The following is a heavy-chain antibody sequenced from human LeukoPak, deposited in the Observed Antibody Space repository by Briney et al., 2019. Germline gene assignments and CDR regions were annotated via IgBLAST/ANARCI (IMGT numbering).Heavy chain of an antibody. CDR2: ISYDGSNK. V-gene: IGHV3-30*03. D-gene: IGHD6-19*01. CDR3: AREYSSGWRFNEYFQH. Sequence: SGRSLRLSCAASGFTFSSYGMPWVRQAPGKGLEWVAVISYDGSNKYYADSVKGRFTISRDNSKNTLYLQMNSLRAEDTAVYYCAREYSSGWRFNEYFQHWGQGTLVTVSS. CDR1: GFTFSSYG. J-gene: IGHJ1*01.